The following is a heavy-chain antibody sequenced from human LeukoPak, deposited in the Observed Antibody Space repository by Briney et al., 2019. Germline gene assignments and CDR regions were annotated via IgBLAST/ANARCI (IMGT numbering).Heavy chain of an antibody. V-gene: IGHV1-8*01. CDR3: ARGLRRTYYYDSSGLKGDFDY. J-gene: IGHJ4*02. Sequence: ASVKVSCKASGYTFTSYDINWVRQATGQGLEWMGWMNPNSGNTGYAQKFQGRVTMTRNTSISTAYMELSSLRSEDTAVYYCARGLRRTYYYDSSGLKGDFDYWGQGTLVTVSS. D-gene: IGHD3-22*01. CDR1: GYTFTSYD. CDR2: MNPNSGNT.